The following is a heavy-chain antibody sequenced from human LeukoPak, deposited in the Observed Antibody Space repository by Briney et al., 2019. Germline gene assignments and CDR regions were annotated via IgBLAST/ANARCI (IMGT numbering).Heavy chain of an antibody. CDR1: GFPFSTYS. D-gene: IGHD3-10*01. CDR2: ITSTSDTI. CDR3: ARSYYCGSGTFAPPAGH. Sequence: GGSLRLSCVTSGFPFSTYSMNWVRQAPGKGLEWLSYITSTSDTIYCADSVKGRFTISRDNAKNSLYLQMNSLRAEDTAVYYCARSYYCGSGTFAPPAGHWGQGTLVAVSS. V-gene: IGHV3-48*01. J-gene: IGHJ4*02.